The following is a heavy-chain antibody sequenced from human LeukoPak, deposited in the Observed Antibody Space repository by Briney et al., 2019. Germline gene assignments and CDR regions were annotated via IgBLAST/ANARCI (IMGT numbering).Heavy chain of an antibody. CDR1: GGSVSSSSYY. CDR2: IYYIGNT. J-gene: IGHJ2*01. V-gene: IGHV4-39*07. CDR3: ARVSSSWYQDWYFDL. D-gene: IGHD6-13*01. Sequence: SETLSLTCTVSGGSVSSSSYYWGWSRQPPGKGLEWIGTIYYIGNTYYSPSLKSRVTISVDTSKNQFSLKLSSVTAADTAVYYCARVSSSWYQDWYFDLWGRGTVVTVSS.